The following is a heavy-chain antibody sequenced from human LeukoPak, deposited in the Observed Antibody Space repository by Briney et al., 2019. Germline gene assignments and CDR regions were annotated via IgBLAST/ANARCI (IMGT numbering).Heavy chain of an antibody. CDR3: ARSRGSTTVTRYYFDY. J-gene: IGHJ4*02. D-gene: IGHD4-17*01. V-gene: IGHV4-59*01. CDR2: IYYSGST. Sequence: SETLSLTCTVSGGSISSYYWSWIRQPPGEGLEWIGYIYYSGSTNYNPSLKSRVTISVDTSKNQFSLKLSSVTAADTAVYYCARSRGSTTVTRYYFDYWGQGTLVTVSS. CDR1: GGSISSYY.